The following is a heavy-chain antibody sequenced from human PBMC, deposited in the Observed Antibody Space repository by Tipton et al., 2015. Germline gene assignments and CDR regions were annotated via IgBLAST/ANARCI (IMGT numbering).Heavy chain of an antibody. J-gene: IGHJ1*01. V-gene: IGHV4-31*03. Sequence: TLSLTCTVSGGSISSGGYYWSWIRQHPGKGLEWIGYIYYSGSTYYNPSLKSRVTISVDTSKNQFSLKLRSVTAADTAVYYCARSLYYYDRYFQHWGQGTLVTVSS. CDR3: ARSLYYYDRYFQH. CDR2: IYYSGST. CDR1: GGSISSGGYY. D-gene: IGHD3-22*01.